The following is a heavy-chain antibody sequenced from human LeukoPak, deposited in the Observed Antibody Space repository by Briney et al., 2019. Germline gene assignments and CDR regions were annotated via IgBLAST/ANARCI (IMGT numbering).Heavy chain of an antibody. J-gene: IGHJ4*02. V-gene: IGHV3-23*01. CDR2: ISGSGGST. CDR1: GFTFSSYA. Sequence: PGGSLRLSCAASGFTFSSYAMSWVRQAPGKGLEWVSAISGSGGSTQYADSVKGRFTISRDNSKNTLYLQMNSLRVEDTAVYYCAKGSSNWLDHYYFGFWGQGTLVTVSS. D-gene: IGHD6-13*01. CDR3: AKGSSNWLDHYYFGF.